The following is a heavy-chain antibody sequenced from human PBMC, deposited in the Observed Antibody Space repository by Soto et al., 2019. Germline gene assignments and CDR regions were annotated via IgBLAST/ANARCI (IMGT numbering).Heavy chain of an antibody. V-gene: IGHV4-4*07. CDR2: VYMSGST. D-gene: IGHD1-26*01. J-gene: IGHJ4*02. CDR3: ARTVGAAYYFDF. Sequence: QVQLQESGPGLVKPSETLSLTCSVSGDSMTKYYWSWIRQPAGKGLEWIGRVYMSGSTNYNPSLKSRVTMSIDTSNSHFSLSLKSVTAADTAVYYCARTVGAAYYFDFWGQGALVTDSS. CDR1: GDSMTKYY.